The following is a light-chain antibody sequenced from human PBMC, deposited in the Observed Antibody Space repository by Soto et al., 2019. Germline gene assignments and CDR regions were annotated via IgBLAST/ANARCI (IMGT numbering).Light chain of an antibody. V-gene: IGKV1-39*01. CDR3: QQSYSNLWT. J-gene: IGKJ1*01. Sequence: DIQMTQSPSSLSASVGDRVTITCRASQSVRQYLNWYQQKGGKAPKLLIYAASSLQSGVPSRFSGSGSGTDFTLTISSLQPEDFATYYCQQSYSNLWTCGQGTKVEVK. CDR1: QSVRQY. CDR2: AAS.